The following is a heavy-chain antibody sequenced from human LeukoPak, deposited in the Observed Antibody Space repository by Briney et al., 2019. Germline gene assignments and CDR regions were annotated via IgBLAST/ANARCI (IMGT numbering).Heavy chain of an antibody. Sequence: LTGGSLRLSCAASGFTFSNYWMSWVRQAPGKGLEWVANIKHGGSEKYYVDSVKGRFTISRDNAKNSLYLKMKSLRAEDTAVYYCASPIRGVDYWGQGTLVTVSS. J-gene: IGHJ4*02. CDR2: IKHGGSEK. D-gene: IGHD3-10*01. CDR3: ASPIRGVDY. V-gene: IGHV3-7*01. CDR1: GFTFSNYW.